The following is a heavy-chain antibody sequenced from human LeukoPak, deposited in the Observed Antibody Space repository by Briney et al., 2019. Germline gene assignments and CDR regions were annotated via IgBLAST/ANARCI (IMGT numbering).Heavy chain of an antibody. CDR2: IGHDGKYL. Sequence: QPGTSLRLSCAASGFNFGVYGMHWVRQAPGKGLEWVGVIGHDGKYLKYVDSVRGRFTMSRDNSRNTLDLRMNGLRLEDTALYYCARDFGVGRYFDYCGQGTLVTVSS. J-gene: IGHJ4*02. D-gene: IGHD3-10*01. CDR1: GFNFGVYG. V-gene: IGHV3-33*01. CDR3: ARDFGVGRYFDY.